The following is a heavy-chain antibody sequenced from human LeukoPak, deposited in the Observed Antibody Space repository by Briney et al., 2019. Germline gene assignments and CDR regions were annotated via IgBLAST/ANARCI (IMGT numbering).Heavy chain of an antibody. D-gene: IGHD1-26*01. J-gene: IGHJ5*02. CDR1: GYTFTSYY. CDR3: ARDNSVGDTAWWFDP. V-gene: IGHV1-46*01. CDR2: INPSGSST. Sequence: ASVKVSCKASGYTFTSYYMHWVRQVPGQGLEWMGLINPSGSSTSYAQKFQGRLSLTRDMSTSTDYMELSSLRSGDTAVYYCARDNSVGDTAWWFDPWGQGTLVTVSS.